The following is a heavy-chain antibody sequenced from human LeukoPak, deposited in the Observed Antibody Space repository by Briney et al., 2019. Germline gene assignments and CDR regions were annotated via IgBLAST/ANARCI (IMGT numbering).Heavy chain of an antibody. CDR1: GGSISTYY. J-gene: IGHJ2*01. CDR3: ARRFDL. V-gene: IGHV4-59*08. CDR2: VYYSGST. Sequence: SETLSLTCTVSGGSISTYYWSWIRQPPGKGLGWIGYVYYSGSTNYNPSLKSRVTISVDTSKNQFSLKLSSVTAADTAVYYCARRFDLWGRGTLVTVSS.